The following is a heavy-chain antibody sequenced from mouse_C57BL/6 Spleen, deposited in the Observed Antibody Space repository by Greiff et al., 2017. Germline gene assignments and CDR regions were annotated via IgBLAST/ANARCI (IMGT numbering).Heavy chain of an antibody. D-gene: IGHD1-1*01. J-gene: IGHJ2*01. V-gene: IGHV1-55*01. CDR2: IYPGSGST. CDR1: GYTFTSYW. Sequence: VQLQQPGAELVKPGASVKMSCKASGYTFTSYWITWVKQRPGQGLEWIGDIYPGSGSTNYNEKFKSKATLTVDTSSSTAYMQLSSLTSEDSAVYYCARDLLITTVVANYFDYWGQGTTLTVSS. CDR3: ARDLLITTVVANYFDY.